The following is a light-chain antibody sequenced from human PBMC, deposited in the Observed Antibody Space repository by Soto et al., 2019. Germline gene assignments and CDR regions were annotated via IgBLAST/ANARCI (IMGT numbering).Light chain of an antibody. CDR3: QQFGVSPLT. J-gene: IGKJ4*01. CDR2: GTS. CDR1: QSFGSSY. Sequence: EVVLTQSPGTLSLSPGERATLSCRASQSFGSSYLAWYQQKPGQPPRLLIYGTSSRATGIPDRFSGSGSGTDFTLTISRLEPEDFAVYFCQQFGVSPLTFGGGTRVE. V-gene: IGKV3-20*01.